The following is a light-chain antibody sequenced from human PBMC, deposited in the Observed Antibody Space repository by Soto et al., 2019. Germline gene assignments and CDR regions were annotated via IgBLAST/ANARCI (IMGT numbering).Light chain of an antibody. J-gene: IGLJ3*02. CDR3: RSYPASYPGV. CDR1: SSDVGDYNY. Sequence: QSVLTQPRSVSGSPGQSVTISCTGTSSDVGDYNYVSWYQHHPGKVPKLMIYDVSKRPSGVPDRFSGSKSGNTASLTISGLQGEVGAVYHARSYPASYPGVFGGGPNLTVL. CDR2: DVS. V-gene: IGLV2-11*01.